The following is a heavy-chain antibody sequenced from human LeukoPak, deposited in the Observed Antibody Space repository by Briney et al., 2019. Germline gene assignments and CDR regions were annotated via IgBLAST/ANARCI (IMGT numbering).Heavy chain of an antibody. Sequence: PGGSLRLSCAASGFTFSSYAMHWVRQAPGKGLEWVAVISYDGSNKYYADSVKGRFTISRDNSKNTLYLQMDSLRAEDTAVYYCARGPYSSALTPDYWGQGTLVTVSS. D-gene: IGHD6-19*01. J-gene: IGHJ4*02. V-gene: IGHV3-30*04. CDR1: GFTFSSYA. CDR3: ARGPYSSALTPDY. CDR2: ISYDGSNK.